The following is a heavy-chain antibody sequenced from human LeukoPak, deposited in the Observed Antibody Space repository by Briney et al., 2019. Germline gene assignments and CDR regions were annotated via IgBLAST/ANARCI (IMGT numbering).Heavy chain of an antibody. D-gene: IGHD3-10*01. V-gene: IGHV4-39*07. J-gene: IGHJ6*03. Sequence: SETLSLTCTVSGGSISSSSYYWGWIRQPPGKGLEWIGSIYYSGSTYYNPSLKSRVTISVDTSKNQFSLKLSSVTAADTAVYYCARTQLWFGELFSYYYYYYMDVWGKGTTVTISS. CDR2: IYYSGST. CDR3: ARTQLWFGELFSYYYYYYMDV. CDR1: GGSISSSSYY.